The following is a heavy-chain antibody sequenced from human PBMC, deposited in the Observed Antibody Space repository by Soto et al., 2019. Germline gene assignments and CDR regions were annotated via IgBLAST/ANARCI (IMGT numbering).Heavy chain of an antibody. J-gene: IGHJ4*02. CDR2: LSWNSDYI. CDR3: ARGDSGWAAFDY. D-gene: IGHD6-19*01. Sequence: EVQLVDSGGGLIRPGRPLRLSCVASGFTFDAYTMHWVRQAPGKGLEWVSGLSWNSDYIGYADSVKGRFTISRDNDKNSLYLQLNSLRAEDTAFYYCARGDSGWAAFDYWGQGTLVTVSS. CDR1: GFTFDAYT. V-gene: IGHV3-9*01.